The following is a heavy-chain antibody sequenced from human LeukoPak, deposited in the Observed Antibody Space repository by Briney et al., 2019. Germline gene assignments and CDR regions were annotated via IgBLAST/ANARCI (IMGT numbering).Heavy chain of an antibody. V-gene: IGHV3-9*01. Sequence: GGSLRLSCVASGFTFDDYAMRWVRQAPGKGLEWVSGISWKSDSVDYADSVKGRFTISRDNAKNSLYLQMNGLRADDTALYYCAKDWSYGGNSWKYFGSWGRGVLVTVSS. CDR2: ISWKSDSV. CDR1: GFTFDDYA. D-gene: IGHD4-23*01. J-gene: IGHJ4*02. CDR3: AKDWSYGGNSWKYFGS.